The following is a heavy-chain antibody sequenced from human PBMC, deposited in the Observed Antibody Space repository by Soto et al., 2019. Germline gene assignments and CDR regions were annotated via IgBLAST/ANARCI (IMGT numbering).Heavy chain of an antibody. Sequence: GGSLRLSCAASGFTFSSYAMHWVRQAPGKGLEWVAVISYDGSNKYYADSVKGRFTISRDNSKNTLYLQMNSLRAEDTAVYYCAREHYYDFWSGYPTVDYWGQGTLVTVSS. CDR3: AREHYYDFWSGYPTVDY. CDR2: ISYDGSNK. CDR1: GFTFSSYA. D-gene: IGHD3-3*01. V-gene: IGHV3-30-3*01. J-gene: IGHJ4*02.